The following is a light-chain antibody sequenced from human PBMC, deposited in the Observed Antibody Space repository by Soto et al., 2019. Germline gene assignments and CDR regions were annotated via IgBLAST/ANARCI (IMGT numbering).Light chain of an antibody. CDR3: KQSCGSPPYT. J-gene: IGKJ2*01. CDR1: QSITRSY. Sequence: IVLTQSPGTLSLSPGERATISCRARQSITRSYLAWYQHTPGQAPRLLMHGASSRATGIPHRFSGSGSGAAYPLTNISLVPEDCGVYYCKQSCGSPPYTFGQGTRLEIK. CDR2: GAS. V-gene: IGKV3-20*01.